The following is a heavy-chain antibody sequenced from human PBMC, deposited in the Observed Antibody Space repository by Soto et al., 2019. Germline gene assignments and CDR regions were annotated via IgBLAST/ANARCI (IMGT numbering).Heavy chain of an antibody. Sequence: ASVKVSCKASGYTFAGYYMHWVRQAPGQGLEWMGWINPNSGGTNYAQKFQGRVTMTRDTSISTAYMELSRLRSDDTAVYYCAREGYCGSTSCYIDKYWGQGTLVTVS. J-gene: IGHJ4*02. CDR3: AREGYCGSTSCYIDKY. CDR1: GYTFAGYY. CDR2: INPNSGGT. D-gene: IGHD2-2*02. V-gene: IGHV1-2*02.